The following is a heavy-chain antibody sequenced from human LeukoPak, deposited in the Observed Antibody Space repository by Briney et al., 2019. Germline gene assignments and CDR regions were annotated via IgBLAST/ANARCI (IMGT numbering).Heavy chain of an antibody. Sequence: SETLSLTCTVSGDSISSSNSYRGWIRQPPGKGLEWIGSLYYSGSSYYNPSLKSRVTISADTSKNQFSLKLTSVTAADTAVYYRVIMAGYWGQGTLVTVSS. J-gene: IGHJ4*02. CDR3: VIMAGY. V-gene: IGHV4-39*01. CDR2: LYYSGSS. D-gene: IGHD3-10*01. CDR1: GDSISSSNSY.